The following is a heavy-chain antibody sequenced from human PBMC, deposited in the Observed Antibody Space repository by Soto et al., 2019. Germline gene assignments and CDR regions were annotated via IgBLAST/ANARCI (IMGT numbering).Heavy chain of an antibody. J-gene: IGHJ4*02. CDR2: IRPDGTET. D-gene: IGHD4-4*01. CDR3: AVWGGHDYNY. V-gene: IGHV3-7*03. CDR1: GFTFTDFY. Sequence: EVQLVQSGGGLVQPGGSLRLSCVGSGFTFTDFYMNWVRQAPGKGLEWVANIRPDGTETNYGESVRGRFTTSRDNAKNSLFLQMNSLRADDTALYYCAVWGGHDYNYWGQGILVTVSS.